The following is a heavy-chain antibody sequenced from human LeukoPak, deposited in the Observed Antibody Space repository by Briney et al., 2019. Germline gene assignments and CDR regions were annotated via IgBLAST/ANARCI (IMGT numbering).Heavy chain of an antibody. D-gene: IGHD3/OR15-3a*01. CDR3: ARDGLVNSLDH. V-gene: IGHV3-48*03. CDR1: GSTFNSYE. CDR2: ISSSGSTK. Sequence: GVSLRLSCEASGSTFNSYEMNWVRQAPGKGLEWISYISSSGSTKYYAESVEGRFTISRENAKTTLYLQMNSLRAEDTAIYYCARDGLVNSLDHWGQGTPVTVSS. J-gene: IGHJ5*02.